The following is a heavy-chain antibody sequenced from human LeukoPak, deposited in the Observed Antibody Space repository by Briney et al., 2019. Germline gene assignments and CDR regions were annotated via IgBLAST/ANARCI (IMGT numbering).Heavy chain of an antibody. J-gene: IGHJ6*02. V-gene: IGHV1-69*13. CDR1: EGTFSSYA. Sequence: SVKVSCKASEGTFSSYAIRWVRQAPGQGLEWMGGIIPIFGTANYAQKFQGRVTITADESTSTAYMELSSLRSEDTAVYYCARAAGGVPMGRQYFYYDSSGYYGMDVWGQGTTVTVSS. CDR3: ARAAGGVPMGRQYFYYDSSGYYGMDV. CDR2: IIPIFGTA. D-gene: IGHD3-22*01.